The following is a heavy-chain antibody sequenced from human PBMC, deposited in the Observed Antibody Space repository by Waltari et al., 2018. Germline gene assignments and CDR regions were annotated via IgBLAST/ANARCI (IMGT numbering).Heavy chain of an antibody. CDR1: GFNFRLHW. CDR2: IEGDGSET. Sequence: EEQLVESGGDLVQPGGSLRLSCAASGFNFRLHWMNWVRQAPGKGLQWVANIEGDGSETNYVDSVKGRFTISRDNAKNSLYLQMNSLRTDDTALYYCARGLQLWGRGTLVTVSS. J-gene: IGHJ2*01. V-gene: IGHV3-7*01. CDR3: ARGLQL. D-gene: IGHD2-15*01.